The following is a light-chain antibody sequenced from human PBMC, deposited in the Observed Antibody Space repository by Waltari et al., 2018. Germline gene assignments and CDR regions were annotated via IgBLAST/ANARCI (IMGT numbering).Light chain of an antibody. CDR3: QQYYTTRT. Sequence: DIVMTQSPDSLAVSLGERATINCKSSQSVLYSSNNKNYLAWYQQKPGQPPKLLLYWASTPESGVPDRFSGSGSGTDFTLTISSLQAEDVAVYYCQQYYTTRTFGQGTKVEIK. CDR1: QSVLYSSNNKNY. CDR2: WAS. J-gene: IGKJ1*01. V-gene: IGKV4-1*01.